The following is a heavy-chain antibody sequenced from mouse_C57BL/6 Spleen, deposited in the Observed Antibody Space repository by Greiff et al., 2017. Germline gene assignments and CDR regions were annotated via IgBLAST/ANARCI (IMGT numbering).Heavy chain of an antibody. CDR1: GYTFTSYW. V-gene: IGHV1-64*01. J-gene: IGHJ4*01. Sequence: QVQLQQPGAELVKPGASVKLSCKASGYTFTSYWMHWVKQRPGQGLEWIGMIHPNSGSTNYNEKFKSKATLTVDKSSSTAYMQLSSLTSEDSAVYYCAREGGFATVVGAMDYWGQGTSVTVSS. CDR3: AREGGFATVVGAMDY. D-gene: IGHD1-1*01. CDR2: IHPNSGST.